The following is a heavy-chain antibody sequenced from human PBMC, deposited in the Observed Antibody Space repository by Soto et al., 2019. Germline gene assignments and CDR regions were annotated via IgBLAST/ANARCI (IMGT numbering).Heavy chain of an antibody. Sequence: VKVSCKASGGAFSSYAISWVRQAPGQGLEWMGGIIPIFGTANYAQKFQGRVTITADESTSTAYMELSSLRSEDTAVYYCAKDTAYYYDSSGYPSEAFDTWGRGTMVTVSS. V-gene: IGHV1-69*01. D-gene: IGHD3-22*01. J-gene: IGHJ3*02. CDR2: IIPIFGTA. CDR3: AKDTAYYYDSSGYPSEAFDT. CDR1: GGAFSSYA.